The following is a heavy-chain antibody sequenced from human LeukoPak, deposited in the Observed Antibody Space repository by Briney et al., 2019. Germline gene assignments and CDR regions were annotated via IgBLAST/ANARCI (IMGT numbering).Heavy chain of an antibody. V-gene: IGHV4-59*01. D-gene: IGHD1-26*01. CDR3: ARDSRRELLHAFDI. CDR2: IDYSAST. J-gene: IGHJ3*02. Sequence: SETLSLTCTVSGGSISTYYWSWIRQPPGKGLEWIAYIDYSASTNYNPSLKSRVTISVDTSKNQFSLKLSSVTAADTAVYYCARDSRRELLHAFDIWGQGTMVTVSS. CDR1: GGSISTYY.